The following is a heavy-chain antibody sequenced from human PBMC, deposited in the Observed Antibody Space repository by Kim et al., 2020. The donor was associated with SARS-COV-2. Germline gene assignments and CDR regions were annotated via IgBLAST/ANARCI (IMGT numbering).Heavy chain of an antibody. D-gene: IGHD3-10*01. V-gene: IGHV3-21*01. J-gene: IGHJ4*02. CDR2: ITSTSSSV. Sequence: GGSLRLSCAASGFTFSSYSMHWIRQAPGKGLEWVSSITSTSSSVYYADSVRGRITISRDNAKNSLFLQMNSLRVDDTAVYYCAKGGHVLLSSFDFWGQGT. CDR3: AKGGHVLLSSFDF. CDR1: GFTFSSYS.